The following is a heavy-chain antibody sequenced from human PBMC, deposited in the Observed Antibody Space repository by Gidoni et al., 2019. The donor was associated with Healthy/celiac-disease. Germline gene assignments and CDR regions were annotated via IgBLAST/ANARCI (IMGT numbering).Heavy chain of an antibody. J-gene: IGHJ4*02. V-gene: IGHV2-26*01. CDR2: IFSNDEK. CDR3: ARTGYCSSTSCYHYFDY. CDR1: GFSLSNARMG. Sequence: QVTLKESGPVLVKPTETLTLTCTVSGFSLSNARMGVSWIRQPPGKALEWLAHIFSNDEKSYSTSLKSRLTISKDTSKSQVVLTMTNMDPVDTATYYCARTGYCSSTSCYHYFDYWGQGTLVTVSS. D-gene: IGHD2-2*01.